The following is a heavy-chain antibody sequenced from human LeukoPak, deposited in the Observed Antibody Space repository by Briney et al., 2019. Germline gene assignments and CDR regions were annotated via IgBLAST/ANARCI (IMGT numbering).Heavy chain of an antibody. J-gene: IGHJ3*02. CDR2: IYYRGST. D-gene: IGHD6-13*01. V-gene: IGHV4-39*01. Sequence: PSETLSLTCTVSGDSISSNSYYWGWIRQPPGKGLEWIGSIYYRGSTYYNPSLKSRVTLSVDTSKNQFSLKLTSVTAADTAVYYCVRPAEQQLDAYDIWGQGKMVTVSS. CDR1: GDSISSNSYY. CDR3: VRPAEQQLDAYDI.